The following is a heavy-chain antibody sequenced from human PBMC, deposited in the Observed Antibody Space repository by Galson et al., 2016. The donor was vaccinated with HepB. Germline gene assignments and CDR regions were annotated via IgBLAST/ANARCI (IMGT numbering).Heavy chain of an antibody. CDR1: GGSIRSSSYY. Sequence: LSLTCSVSGGSIRSSSYYWGWIRQPPGKGLEWIANIYNSGRTYYNPSLKSQVTISVDTSKNQFSLKLSSVTAADTAVYYCASPSNWEQNFDYWGQGTLVTVSS. D-gene: IGHD7-27*01. V-gene: IGHV4-39*01. CDR3: ASPSNWEQNFDY. CDR2: IYNSGRT. J-gene: IGHJ4*02.